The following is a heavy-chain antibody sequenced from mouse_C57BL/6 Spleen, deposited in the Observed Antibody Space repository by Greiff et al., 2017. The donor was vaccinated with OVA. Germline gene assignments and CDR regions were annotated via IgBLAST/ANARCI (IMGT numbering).Heavy chain of an antibody. D-gene: IGHD1-1*01. CDR3: ARSAYGSSYDWYFDV. CDR2: IYPSDSET. V-gene: IGHV1-61*01. CDR1: GYTFTSYW. J-gene: IGHJ1*03. Sequence: QVQLQQPGAELVRPGSSVKLSCKASGYTFTSYWLDWVKQRPGQGLEWIGNIYPSDSETPYNQKFKDKATLTVDKSSSTAYMQLSSLTSEDSAVYYCARSAYGSSYDWYFDVWGTGTTVTVSS.